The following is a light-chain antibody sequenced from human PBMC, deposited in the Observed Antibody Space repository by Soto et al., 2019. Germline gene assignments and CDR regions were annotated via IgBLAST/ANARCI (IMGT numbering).Light chain of an antibody. CDR3: SSRAGSAPYV. Sequence: QSVLTQPPSASGSPGQSVTISCTGTSSDVGGYNYVSWYQQHPGKAPKLMVYEVTKRPSGVPDRFSGSKSGNSASLTVSGLQADDEADYYCSSRAGSAPYVFGTGTKVTGL. V-gene: IGLV2-8*01. J-gene: IGLJ1*01. CDR2: EVT. CDR1: SSDVGGYNY.